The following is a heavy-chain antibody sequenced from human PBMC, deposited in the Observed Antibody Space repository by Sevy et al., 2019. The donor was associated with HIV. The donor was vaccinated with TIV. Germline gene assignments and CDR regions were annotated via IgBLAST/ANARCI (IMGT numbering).Heavy chain of an antibody. V-gene: IGHV3-74*01. J-gene: IGHJ3*02. CDR3: AREGVAAAAFDAFDI. D-gene: IGHD6-13*01. CDR2: INSDGSST. CDR1: GFTFSSYW. Sequence: GGSLRLSCAASGFTFSSYWMHWVRQAPGKGLVWVSRINSDGSSTSYADSVKGRFTISRDNAKNTLYLQMNSLRAEDTAVYYCAREGVAAAAFDAFDIWGQGTMVTVS.